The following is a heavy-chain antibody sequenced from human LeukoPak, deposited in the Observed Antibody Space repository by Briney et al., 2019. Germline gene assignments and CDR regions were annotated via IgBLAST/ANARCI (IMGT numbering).Heavy chain of an antibody. J-gene: IGHJ6*02. CDR1: GFTFSYYA. D-gene: IGHD3-3*01. CDR3: ARVRYYEDV. V-gene: IGHV3-7*01. CDR2: IKQDGSEK. Sequence: QPGRSLRLSCAASGFTFSYYAIHWVRQAPGKGLEWVANIKQDGSEKYYVDSVRGRFTISRDNAKNSLFLQMNTLRAEDTAVYYCARVRYYEDVWGQGTTVTVSS.